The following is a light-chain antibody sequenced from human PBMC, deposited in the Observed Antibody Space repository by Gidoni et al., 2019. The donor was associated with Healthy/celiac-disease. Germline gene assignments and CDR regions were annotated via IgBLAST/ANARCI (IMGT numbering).Light chain of an antibody. V-gene: IGKV4-1*01. CDR2: WAS. Sequence: VSLGERATINCKSSQSVLYSSNNKNYLAWYQQKPGQPPKLLIYWASTRESGVPDRFSGSGSGTDFTLTISSLQAEDVAVYYCQQYYSTPLTFGGGTKVEIK. J-gene: IGKJ4*01. CDR1: QSVLYSSNNKNY. CDR3: QQYYSTPLT.